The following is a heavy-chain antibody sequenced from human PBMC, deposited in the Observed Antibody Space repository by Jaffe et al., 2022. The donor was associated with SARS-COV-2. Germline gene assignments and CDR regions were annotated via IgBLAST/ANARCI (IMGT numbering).Heavy chain of an antibody. CDR2: IWYDGSNK. V-gene: IGHV3-33*01. CDR1: GFTFSSYG. J-gene: IGHJ4*02. Sequence: QVQLVESGGGVVQPGRSLRLSCAASGFTFSSYGMHWVRQAPGKGLEWVAVIWYDGSNKYYADSVKGRFTISRDNSKNTLYLQMNSLRAEDTAVYYCARDPSRGVFDYWGQGTLVTVSS. D-gene: IGHD3-16*01. CDR3: ARDPSRGVFDY.